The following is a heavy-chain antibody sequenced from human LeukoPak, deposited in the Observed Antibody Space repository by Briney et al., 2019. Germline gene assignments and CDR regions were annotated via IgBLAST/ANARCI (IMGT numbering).Heavy chain of an antibody. CDR2: IKQDGSEK. V-gene: IGHV3-7*01. CDR1: GFTFSSYW. J-gene: IGHJ4*02. D-gene: IGHD3-3*01. CDR3: ASQNFWSGYYPFDY. Sequence: GGSLRLSCAASGFTFSSYWMSWVRQAPGKGLEWVANIKQDGSEKYYVDSVKGRFTISRDNAKNSLYLQMNSLRAEDTAVYYCASQNFWSGYYPFDYWGQGTLVTVSS.